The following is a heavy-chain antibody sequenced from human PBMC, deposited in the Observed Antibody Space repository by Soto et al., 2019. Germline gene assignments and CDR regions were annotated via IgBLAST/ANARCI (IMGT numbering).Heavy chain of an antibody. CDR1: GGSISSYY. CDR3: ARVRGNYYDSSGYYSGEYYFDY. J-gene: IGHJ4*02. D-gene: IGHD3-22*01. Sequence: QVQLQESGPGLVKPSETLSLTCTVSGGSISSYYWSWIRQPPGKGLEWIGYIYYSGSTNYNPSLKSRVTISVATSKNQFSLELSSVTAADTAVYYCARVRGNYYDSSGYYSGEYYFDYWGQGTLVTVSS. CDR2: IYYSGST. V-gene: IGHV4-59*01.